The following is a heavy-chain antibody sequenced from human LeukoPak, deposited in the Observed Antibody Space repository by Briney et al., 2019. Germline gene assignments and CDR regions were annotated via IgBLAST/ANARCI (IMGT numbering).Heavy chain of an antibody. V-gene: IGHV4-38-2*02. CDR1: GYSISSGYY. CDR2: VYHSGST. D-gene: IGHD2-15*01. J-gene: IGHJ6*02. CDR3: ARHDGGGSPSSYYYGMDV. Sequence: SETLSLTCSVSGYSISSGYYWGWIRQPPGKGLEWIGSVYHSGSTYYNPSLKSRVTMSVDTSNNQFSLKLSSVTAADTAVYYCARHDGGGSPSSYYYGMDVWGQGTTVTVSS.